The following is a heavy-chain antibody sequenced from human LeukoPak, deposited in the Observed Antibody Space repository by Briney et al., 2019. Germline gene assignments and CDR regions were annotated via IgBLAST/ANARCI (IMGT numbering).Heavy chain of an antibody. J-gene: IGHJ3*02. CDR3: AKWSGFGDDGERETGHTLFRESI. CDR2: NSDRSHNT. D-gene: IGHD3-16*01. Sequence: GGSLTLPCAASGFTFSSNSMIWLRQTPGKGLEWGSGNSDRSHNTHYADPVKGRYTISRDNSRNTLYLQMSNLRAKDRAFYYGAKWSGFGDDGERETGHTLFRESIRGQ. CDR1: GFTFSSNS. V-gene: IGHV3-23*01.